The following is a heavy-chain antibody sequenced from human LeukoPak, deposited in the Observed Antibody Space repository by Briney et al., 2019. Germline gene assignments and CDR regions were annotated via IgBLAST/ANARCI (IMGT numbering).Heavy chain of an antibody. J-gene: IGHJ4*02. Sequence: PGGSLRLSCAASGFAFSTCAMSWVRQAPGKGLQWVSAISGGGTSTYYADSVRGRFTISRDNSKNTLYLQMNSLRAEDTAVYYCAKQIYYTSRNQRETSDYWGQGTLVTVSS. CDR1: GFAFSTCA. CDR2: ISGGGTST. CDR3: AKQIYYTSRNQRETSDY. V-gene: IGHV3-23*01. D-gene: IGHD3-10*01.